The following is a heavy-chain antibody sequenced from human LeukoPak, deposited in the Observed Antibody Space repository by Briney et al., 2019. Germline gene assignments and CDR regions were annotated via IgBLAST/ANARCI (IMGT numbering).Heavy chain of an antibody. J-gene: IGHJ5*02. CDR2: IYYSGST. Sequence: KPSETLSLTCTVSGGSISSYYWSWIRQPPGKGLEWIGYIYYSGSTNYNPSLKSRVTISVDTSKNQFSLKLSSVTAADTAVYYCAREAVAQYNWFDPWGQGTLVTVSS. V-gene: IGHV4-59*01. D-gene: IGHD6-19*01. CDR3: AREAVAQYNWFDP. CDR1: GGSISSYY.